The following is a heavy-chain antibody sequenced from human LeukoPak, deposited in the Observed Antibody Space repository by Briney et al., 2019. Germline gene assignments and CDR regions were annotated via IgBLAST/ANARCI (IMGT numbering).Heavy chain of an antibody. J-gene: IGHJ4*02. CDR1: GFDFNSHS. Sequence: PSGGSLRLSCAAAGFDFNSHSMNWVRQAPGKGLEWISHIDSGGRLTYYADSVRGRFSISRDIAKNSVFLQMNNLRVEDSAVYYCARNSLYCAGDCHEVFDSWGQGTLVTVSS. CDR2: IDSGGRLT. V-gene: IGHV3-48*01. CDR3: ARNSLYCAGDCHEVFDS. D-gene: IGHD2-21*02.